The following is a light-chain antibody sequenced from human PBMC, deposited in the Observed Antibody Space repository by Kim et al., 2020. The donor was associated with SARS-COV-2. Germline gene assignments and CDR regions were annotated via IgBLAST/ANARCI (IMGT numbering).Light chain of an antibody. J-gene: IGKJ5*01. CDR2: GAS. CDR3: LQHNTSPIT. Sequence: SAGDRVTITCRARQDIRNYLGWYQQNPGRAPTRLIYGASSLQSGVPSSFSGSGSGTEFTLTISSLQPEDFATYFCLQHNTSPITFGQGTRLEIK. CDR1: QDIRNY. V-gene: IGKV1-17*01.